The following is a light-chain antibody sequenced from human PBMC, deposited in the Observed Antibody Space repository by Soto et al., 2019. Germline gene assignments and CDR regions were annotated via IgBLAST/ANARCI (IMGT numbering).Light chain of an antibody. V-gene: IGLV2-23*01. Sequence: QSALTQPASVSGSPGQSITISCTGTSSDFGSYNLVSWYQQHPGKAPKLMIYEDSKRPSGVSNRFSGPKSGNTASLTISGLQAEDDADYYCCSYAGSSTYVFGTGTKLTVL. CDR1: SSDFGSYNL. J-gene: IGLJ1*01. CDR2: EDS. CDR3: CSYAGSSTYV.